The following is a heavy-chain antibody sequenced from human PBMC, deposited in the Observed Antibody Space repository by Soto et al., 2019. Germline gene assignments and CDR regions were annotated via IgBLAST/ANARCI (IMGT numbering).Heavy chain of an antibody. CDR3: ARAPEKMLAATYYFDY. D-gene: IGHD2-15*01. CDR2: ISAYNGNT. V-gene: IGHV1-18*01. Sequence: ASVKVSCKASGYTFTSYGISWVRQAPGQGLEWMGWISAYNGNTNYAQKLQGRVTMTTDTSTSTAYMELRSLRSDDTAVYYCARAPEKMLAATYYFDYWGQGTLVTVSS. J-gene: IGHJ4*02. CDR1: GYTFTSYG.